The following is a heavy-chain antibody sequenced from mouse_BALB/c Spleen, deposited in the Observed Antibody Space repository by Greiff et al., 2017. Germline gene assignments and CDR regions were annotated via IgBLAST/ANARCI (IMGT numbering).Heavy chain of an antibody. CDR3: AREGYGNYYFDY. J-gene: IGHJ2*01. Sequence: EVNVVESGGGLVKPGGSLKLSCAASGFTFSDYYMYWVRQTPEKRLEWVATISDGGSYTYYPDSVKGRFTISRDNAKNNLYLQMSSLKSEDTAMYYCAREGYGNYYFDYWGQGTTLTVSS. CDR1: GFTFSDYY. CDR2: ISDGGSYT. V-gene: IGHV5-4*02. D-gene: IGHD2-10*02.